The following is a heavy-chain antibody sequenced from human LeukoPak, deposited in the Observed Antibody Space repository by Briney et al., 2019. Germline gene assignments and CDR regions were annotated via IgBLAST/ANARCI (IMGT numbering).Heavy chain of an antibody. J-gene: IGHJ4*02. CDR3: GKGPYCGGDRYFVDY. CDR1: GGSISSSSYY. CDR2: IYYSGST. V-gene: IGHV4-39*01. D-gene: IGHD2-21*02. Sequence: PSETLSLTCTVSGGSISSSSYYWGWIRQPPGEGLEWIGSIYYSGSTYYNPSLKSRVTISVDTSKNQFSLKLSSVTAADTAVYYCGKGPYCGGDRYFVDYWGQGTLVTVSS.